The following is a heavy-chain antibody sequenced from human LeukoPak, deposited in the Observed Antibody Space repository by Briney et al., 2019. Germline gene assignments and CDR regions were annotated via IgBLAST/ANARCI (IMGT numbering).Heavy chain of an antibody. D-gene: IGHD5-12*01. CDR2: ISGRGDYT. V-gene: IGHV3-23*01. CDR1: GFTFSKSA. Sequence: TGGSLRLSCAASGFTFSKSAMTWVRQAPGTGLEWVSAISGRGDYTYYADSVKGRFTISRDNSRNMLYLQMSSLRAGDTAVYYCAKREAEESGPIDCWGQGTQVPVSS. J-gene: IGHJ4*02. CDR3: AKREAEESGPIDC.